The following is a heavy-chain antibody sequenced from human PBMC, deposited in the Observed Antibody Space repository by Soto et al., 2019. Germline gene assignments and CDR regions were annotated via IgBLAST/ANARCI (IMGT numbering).Heavy chain of an antibody. V-gene: IGHV2-5*02. J-gene: IGHJ4*02. CDR2: IFWDDDK. CDR1: GFSLSTRGVG. Sequence: QITLKESGPTLVKPTQTLTLTCSFSGFSLSTRGVGVGWIRQPPGKALEWLALIFWDDDKWYSPSLRSRLTITEDTSKNPVVLTITNMDPVDTATYYCAHRSRGYAYYFDQWGQGTLVTVSS. CDR3: AHRSRGYAYYFDQ. D-gene: IGHD5-12*01.